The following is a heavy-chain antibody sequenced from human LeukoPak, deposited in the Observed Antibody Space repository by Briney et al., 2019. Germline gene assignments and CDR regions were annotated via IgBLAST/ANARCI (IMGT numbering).Heavy chain of an antibody. J-gene: IGHJ4*02. D-gene: IGHD4-23*01. CDR1: GGSISTDGYY. CDR3: ARDLLNEGNHLDY. CDR2: IYSTGST. Sequence: PSQTLSLTCTVSGGSISTDGYYWSWIRQYPGKGLEGIGYIYSTGSTHDNPSLKSRVTMSVDTATNQFSLKLSSVTAADTAVYYCARDLLNEGNHLDYWGQGTLVTVSS. V-gene: IGHV4-31*03.